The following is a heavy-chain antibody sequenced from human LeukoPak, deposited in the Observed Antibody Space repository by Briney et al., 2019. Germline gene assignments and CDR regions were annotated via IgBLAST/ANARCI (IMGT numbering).Heavy chain of an antibody. CDR3: ARNSPDTASDY. V-gene: IGHV3-21*01. CDR1: GFTFSSYS. Sequence: PGGSLRLSGAASGFTFSSYSMNWVRQAPGKGLEWVSSISSSSSYIYYADSVKGRFTISRDNAKNSLYLQMNSLRAEDTAVYYCARNSPDTASDYWGQGTLVTVSS. D-gene: IGHD5-18*01. J-gene: IGHJ4*02. CDR2: ISSSSSYI.